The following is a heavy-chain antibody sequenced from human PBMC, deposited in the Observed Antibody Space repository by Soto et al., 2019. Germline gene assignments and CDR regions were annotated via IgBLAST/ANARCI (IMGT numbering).Heavy chain of an antibody. CDR2: VSASGSIT. J-gene: IGHJ4*02. Sequence: LRLSCAASGFTFSSYDMNWVRQAPGKGLEWVSGVSASGSITSYADSAKGRFTISRDNAKNTVFLQMTGLRAEDTAVYFCAKGDCSGGRCYRGFDYWSQGTLVTVSS. CDR3: AKGDCSGGRCYRGFDY. CDR1: GFTFSSYD. D-gene: IGHD2-15*01. V-gene: IGHV3-23*01.